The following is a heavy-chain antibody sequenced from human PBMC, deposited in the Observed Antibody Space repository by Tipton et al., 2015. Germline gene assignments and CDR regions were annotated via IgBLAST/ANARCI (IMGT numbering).Heavy chain of an antibody. CDR2: INHSGYT. CDR3: ARGHKNGDSPWDY. D-gene: IGHD4-17*01. CDR1: GGSVTSGNYY. V-gene: IGHV4-61*01. Sequence: TLSLTCNVSGGSVTSGNYYWSWIRQPPGKGLEWIGEINHSGYTNYNPSLKSRVTISVDTSRNQFSLRLSSVTAADTAVYYCARGHKNGDSPWDYWGQGTLVTVSS. J-gene: IGHJ4*02.